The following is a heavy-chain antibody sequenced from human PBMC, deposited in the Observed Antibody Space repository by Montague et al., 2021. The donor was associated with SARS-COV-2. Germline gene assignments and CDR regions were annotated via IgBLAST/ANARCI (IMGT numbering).Heavy chain of an antibody. CDR2: INQGGAT. J-gene: IGHJ6*02. CDR3: ARGQRQPFSVFGVLAAGPEIKHYGLDV. V-gene: IGHV4-34*01. CDR1: GGSFNNYY. D-gene: IGHD3-3*01. Sequence: SETLSLTCAVYGGSFNNYYWSCIRQAPGKGREWRGEINQGGATNYSPSLRRRLTLSVDTYKNQYSLKLSSVTAADTAVYFCARGQRQPFSVFGVLAAGPEIKHYGLDVWGLGTPVTVS.